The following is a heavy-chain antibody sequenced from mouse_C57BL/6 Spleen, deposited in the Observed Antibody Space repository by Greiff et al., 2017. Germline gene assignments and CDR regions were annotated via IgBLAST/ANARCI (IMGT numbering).Heavy chain of an antibody. CDR1: GYTFTDYE. CDR3: TRSGPQAVDAMDY. Sequence: QVQLKESGAELVRPGASVTLSCKASGYTFTDYEMHWVKQTPVHGLEWIGAIDPETGGTAYNQKFKGKAILTADKSSSTAYMELRSLTSEDSAVYYCTRSGPQAVDAMDYWGQGTSVTVSS. V-gene: IGHV1-15*01. J-gene: IGHJ4*01. D-gene: IGHD6-1*01. CDR2: IDPETGGT.